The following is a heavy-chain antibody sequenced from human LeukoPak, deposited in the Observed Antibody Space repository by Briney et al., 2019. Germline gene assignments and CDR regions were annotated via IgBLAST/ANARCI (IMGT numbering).Heavy chain of an antibody. D-gene: IGHD2-15*01. CDR1: GFTSSSYS. Sequence: GGSLRLSCAASGFTSSSYSMNWVRQAPGRGPEWVSSISSSSSYIYYADSVKGRFTISRDNAKNSLYLQMNSLRAEDTAVYYCARSRLLGYCSGGSCSDYWGQGTLVTVSS. CDR2: ISSSSSYI. J-gene: IGHJ4*02. CDR3: ARSRLLGYCSGGSCSDY. V-gene: IGHV3-21*01.